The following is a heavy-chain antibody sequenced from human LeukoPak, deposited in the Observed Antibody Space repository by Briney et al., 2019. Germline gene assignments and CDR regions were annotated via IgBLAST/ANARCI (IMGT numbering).Heavy chain of an antibody. J-gene: IGHJ4*02. V-gene: IGHV3-7*01. CDR1: GFIFSDYY. D-gene: IGHD4/OR15-4a*01. Sequence: GGSLRLSCVGSGFIFSDYYMSWVRQAPGKGLEGVANINQDGTKNYYADSVRGRFTISRDNAQNSLFLQMNSLRADDTAVYYCARDTLGEGEDANYAVYYFDYWGQGTVVTVSS. CDR2: INQDGTKN. CDR3: ARDTLGEGEDANYAVYYFDY.